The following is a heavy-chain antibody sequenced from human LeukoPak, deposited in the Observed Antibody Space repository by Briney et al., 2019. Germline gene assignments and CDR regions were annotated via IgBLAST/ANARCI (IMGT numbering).Heavy chain of an antibody. J-gene: IGHJ6*02. CDR2: INAGNGNT. CDR1: GYTFTSYA. Sequence: ASVKVSCKASGYTFTSYAMHWVRQAPGQRLEWVGWINAGNGNTKYSQKFQGRVTITRDTSASTAYMELSSLRSEDTAVYYCARDLARINMVRGVIKDYYYGMDVWGQGTTVTVSS. CDR3: ARDLARINMVRGVIKDYYYGMDV. V-gene: IGHV1-3*01. D-gene: IGHD3-10*01.